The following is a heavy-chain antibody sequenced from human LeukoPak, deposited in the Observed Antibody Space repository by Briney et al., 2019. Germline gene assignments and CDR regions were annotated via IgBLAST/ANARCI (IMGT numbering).Heavy chain of an antibody. Sequence: SETLSLTCTVSGGSISSSSYYWGWIRQPPGKGLEWIGSTYYSGSTYYNPSLKSRVTISVDTSKNQFSLKLSSVTAADTAVYYCARALKMWFDPWGQGTLVTVSS. J-gene: IGHJ5*02. CDR3: ARALKMWFDP. CDR1: GGSISSSSYY. V-gene: IGHV4-39*07. D-gene: IGHD5-24*01. CDR2: TYYSGST.